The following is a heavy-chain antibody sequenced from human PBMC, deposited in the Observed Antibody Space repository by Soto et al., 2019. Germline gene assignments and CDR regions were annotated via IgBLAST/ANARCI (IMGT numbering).Heavy chain of an antibody. CDR3: ASMPLDYVWGSYRVYYFDY. CDR2: INHSGST. D-gene: IGHD3-16*02. Sequence: SETLSLTCAVYGGSFSGYYWSWIRQPPGKGLEWIGEINHSGSTNYNPSLKSRVTISVDTSKNQFSLKLSSVTAADTAVYYCASMPLDYVWGSYRVYYFDYWGQGTLVTVSS. J-gene: IGHJ4*02. V-gene: IGHV4-34*01. CDR1: GGSFSGYY.